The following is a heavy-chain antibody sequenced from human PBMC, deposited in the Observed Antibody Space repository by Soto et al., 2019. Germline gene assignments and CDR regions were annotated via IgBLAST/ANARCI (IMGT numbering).Heavy chain of an antibody. CDR3: ASPGDGMTYYDILTGYSYYYYGMDV. CDR1: GGSISSSSYY. V-gene: IGHV4-39*01. D-gene: IGHD3-9*01. Sequence: SETLSLTCTVSGGSISSSSYYWGWIRQPPGKGLEWIGSIYYSGSTYYNPSLKTRGTISVDTSKNQFSLKLSSVTAADTAVYYCASPGDGMTYYDILTGYSYYYYGMDVWGPGTTVTVSS. J-gene: IGHJ6*02. CDR2: IYYSGST.